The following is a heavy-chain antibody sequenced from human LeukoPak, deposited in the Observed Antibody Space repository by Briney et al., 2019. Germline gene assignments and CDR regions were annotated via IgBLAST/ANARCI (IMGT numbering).Heavy chain of an antibody. V-gene: IGHV5-51*01. J-gene: IGHJ6*02. D-gene: IGHD3-16*01. CDR2: IYPGDSDT. Sequence: GESLKISCKTSGYSFTSYWIGWVRQMPGKGLEWMGIIYPGDSDTRYSPSFQGQVTISADKSISTAYLQWSSLKASDTAMYYCATFPRLGYYGMDAWGQGTTVTVSS. CDR3: ATFPRLGYYGMDA. CDR1: GYSFTSYW.